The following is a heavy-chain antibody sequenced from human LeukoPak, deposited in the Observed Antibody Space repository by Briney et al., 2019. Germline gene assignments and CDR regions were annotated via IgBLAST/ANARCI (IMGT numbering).Heavy chain of an antibody. CDR1: GFTFSNYE. CDR3: ARDSDYAFDY. CDR2: ISSSSSTI. J-gene: IGHJ4*02. D-gene: IGHD4-17*01. V-gene: IGHV3-48*01. Sequence: PGGSLRFSCAASGFTFSNYEMNWVRQAPGKGLEWVSYISSSSSTIYYAVSVKGRFTISRDNAKNSLYLQMNSLRAEDTAVYYCARDSDYAFDYWGQGTLVTVSS.